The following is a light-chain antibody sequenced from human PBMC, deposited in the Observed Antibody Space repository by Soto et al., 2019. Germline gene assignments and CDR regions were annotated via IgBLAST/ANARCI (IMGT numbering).Light chain of an antibody. J-gene: IGKJ4*01. CDR2: DAS. CDR1: QSVSSY. CDR3: QQSYTTPLS. Sequence: EIVLTQSPATLSLSPGERATLSCRASQSVSSYLAWYQQRPGQAPRLLIYDASNRATGIPARFSGSGSGTDFTLTISNLEPEDFATYYCQQSYTTPLSFGGGTKVEIK. V-gene: IGKV3-11*01.